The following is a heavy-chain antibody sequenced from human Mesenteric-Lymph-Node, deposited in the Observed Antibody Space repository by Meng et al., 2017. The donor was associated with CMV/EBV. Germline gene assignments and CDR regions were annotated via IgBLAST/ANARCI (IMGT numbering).Heavy chain of an antibody. J-gene: IGHJ4*02. CDR1: GFTFGSYA. Sequence: LSLTCAASGFTFGSYAMHWVRQAPGKGLAWVSGMSGSGGSTSYADSVKGRFTISRDNSKNTLYLQMNSLRAEDTAVYYCAKAGERSITIFGVVIMDWGQGTLVTVSS. V-gene: IGHV3-23*01. CDR2: MSGSGGST. CDR3: AKAGERSITIFGVVIMD. D-gene: IGHD3-3*01.